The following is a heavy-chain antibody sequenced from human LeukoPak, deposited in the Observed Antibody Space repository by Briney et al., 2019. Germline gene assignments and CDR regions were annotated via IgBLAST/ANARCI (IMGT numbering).Heavy chain of an antibody. CDR2: INPNNGGT. Sequence: ASVKVSCKASGYAFTGHYMHWVRQAPGQGLEWMGWINPNNGGTNYAQKFRGRVTLTRDTSISTAYMELSGLRSDDTAVYYCARDWTDLSTMLRGVFYNRFDPWGQGTLVAVSS. J-gene: IGHJ5*02. CDR1: GYAFTGHY. CDR3: ARDWTDLSTMLRGVFYNRFDP. V-gene: IGHV1-2*02. D-gene: IGHD3-10*01.